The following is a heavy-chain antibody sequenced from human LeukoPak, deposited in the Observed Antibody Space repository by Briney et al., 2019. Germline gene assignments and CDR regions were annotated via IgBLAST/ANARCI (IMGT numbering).Heavy chain of an antibody. V-gene: IGHV4-59*01. CDR2: IHYSGNT. J-gene: IGHJ5*02. CDR1: GGSISGFY. Sequence: SETLSFTCTVSGGSISGFYWSWIRQPPGKGLEWIGYIHYSGNTNYNPSLKSRVNISLDTSENQFSLRLSSVTAADTAAYFCARDIPADLWGQGTRLTVSS. CDR3: ARDIPADL.